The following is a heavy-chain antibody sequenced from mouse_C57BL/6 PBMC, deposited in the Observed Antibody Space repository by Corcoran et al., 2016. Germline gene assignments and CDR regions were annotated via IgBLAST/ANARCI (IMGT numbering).Heavy chain of an antibody. CDR1: GYTFTSYG. CDR2: IYPRSGNT. J-gene: IGHJ2*01. CDR3: ARVPTVVATDFDY. V-gene: IGHV1-81*01. Sequence: QVQLQQSGAELARPGASVKLSCKASGYTFTSYGISWVKQRTGQGLELIGEIYPRSGNTYYNEKFKGKATLTADKSSSTAYMELRSLTSEDSAVYFCARVPTVVATDFDYWGQGTTLTVSS. D-gene: IGHD1-1*01.